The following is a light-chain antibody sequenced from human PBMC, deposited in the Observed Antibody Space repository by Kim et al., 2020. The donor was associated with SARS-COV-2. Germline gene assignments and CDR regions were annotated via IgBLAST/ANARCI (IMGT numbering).Light chain of an antibody. CDR3: QAWDSSTAVV. V-gene: IGLV3-1*01. CDR1: KLGEKY. J-gene: IGLJ2*01. Sequence: SYELTQPPSVSVSPGQTVTLTCSGDKLGEKYSCWYQQRSGQSPILLIYQDFKRPSGIPERFSGSNFGNTATLTISGTQTVDEADYYCQAWDSSTAVVFGGGTQLTVL. CDR2: QDF.